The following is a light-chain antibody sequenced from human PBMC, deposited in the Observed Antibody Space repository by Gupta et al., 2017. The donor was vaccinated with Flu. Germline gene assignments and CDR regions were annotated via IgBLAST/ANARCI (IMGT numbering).Light chain of an antibody. Sequence: TSLSASVGDRVTITCRASQSISRYLNWYQHRPGKAPKLLIYAASSLQSGVPSRFSGSGSGTDXTLTISXLQPEDDAPYYCQQSYNTPLLGFGXGTKVDI. CDR1: QSISRY. CDR3: QQSYNTPLLG. V-gene: IGKV1-39*01. J-gene: IGKJ3*01. CDR2: AAS.